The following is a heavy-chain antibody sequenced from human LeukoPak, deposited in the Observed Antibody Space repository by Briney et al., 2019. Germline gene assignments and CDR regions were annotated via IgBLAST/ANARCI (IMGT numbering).Heavy chain of an antibody. CDR3: ARDPNTYHFDY. D-gene: IGHD2-2*02. CDR2: INPSGGST. Sequence: GASVKVSCKASGYTFTSYYMHWGRQAPGQGLEWMGIINPSGGSTSCAQKFQGRVTMTRDTSTSTVYMELSSLRSEDTAVYYCARDPNTYHFDYWGQGTLVTVSS. CDR1: GYTFTSYY. V-gene: IGHV1-46*01. J-gene: IGHJ4*02.